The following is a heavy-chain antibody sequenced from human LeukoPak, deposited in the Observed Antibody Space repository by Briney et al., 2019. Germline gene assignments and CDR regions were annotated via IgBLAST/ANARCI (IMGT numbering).Heavy chain of an antibody. CDR1: GYTFSTYG. Sequence: ASVKVSCKPSGYTFSTYGISWVRQAPGQGLEWMGWISPYNANTNYAQNLQGRVTMTTDTSTSTAYMELRSLRSDDTAVYYCAREPRSIAAAGHYYYGMDVWGQGTTVTVSS. J-gene: IGHJ6*02. D-gene: IGHD6-13*01. CDR3: AREPRSIAAAGHYYYGMDV. V-gene: IGHV1-18*01. CDR2: ISPYNANT.